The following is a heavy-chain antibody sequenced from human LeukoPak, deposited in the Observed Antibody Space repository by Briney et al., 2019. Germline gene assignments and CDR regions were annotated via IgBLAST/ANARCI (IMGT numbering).Heavy chain of an antibody. D-gene: IGHD5-18*01. J-gene: IGHJ4*02. CDR1: GFTFSSYW. V-gene: IGHV3-7*01. CDR2: IKQDGSEK. Sequence: PGGSLRLSCAASGFTFSSYWMSWVRQAPGKGPEWVANIKQDGSEKYYVDSVKGRFTISRDNAKNSLYLQMNSLRAEDTAVYYCARDGGRRGYSYGYFDYWGQGTLVTVSS. CDR3: ARDGGRRGYSYGYFDY.